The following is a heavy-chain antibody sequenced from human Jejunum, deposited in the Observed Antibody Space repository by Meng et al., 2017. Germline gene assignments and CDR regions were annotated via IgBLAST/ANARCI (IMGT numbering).Heavy chain of an antibody. CDR2: ISSSCTST. CDR1: GFTFSTYE. D-gene: IGHD3-22*01. J-gene: IGHJ3*02. V-gene: IGHV3-48*03. CDR3: ARAEYDVRGYCYVNAFDI. Sequence: GESLKISCAASGFTFSTYEMNWVRQAPGKGPEWVSYISSSCTSTHYADSVQGRFTISRDNPKNSLYLQLDSLRVDDTAIYYCARAEYDVRGYCYVNAFDIWGQGTMVTVSS.